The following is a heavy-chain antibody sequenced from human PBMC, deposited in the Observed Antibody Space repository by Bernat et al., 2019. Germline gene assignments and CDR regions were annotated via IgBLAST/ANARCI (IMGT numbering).Heavy chain of an antibody. Sequence: QVQLQESGPGLVKPSETLSLTCTVSGGSISSYYWSWIRQPPVKGLEWIGYIYYSGSTNYNPSLKSRVTISVDTSKNQFSLKLSSVTAADTAVYYCARVRPRYYYYMDVWGKGTTVTVSS. CDR3: ARVRPRYYYYMDV. J-gene: IGHJ6*03. CDR2: IYYSGST. V-gene: IGHV4-59*01. CDR1: GGSISSYY. D-gene: IGHD6-6*01.